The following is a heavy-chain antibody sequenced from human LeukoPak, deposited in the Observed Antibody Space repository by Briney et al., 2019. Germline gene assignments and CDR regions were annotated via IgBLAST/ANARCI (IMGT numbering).Heavy chain of an antibody. V-gene: IGHV5-51*01. D-gene: IGHD5-18*01. CDR3: VRSRGYSYGYSYYFDY. Sequence: GESLRISCKGSGYSFTTYWISWVRQMPGKGLEWMGIIYPGDSETRFSPSFQGQVTISADKSISTAYLQWSSLKASDTAMYYCVRSRGYSYGYSYYFDYWGQGTLVTVSS. CDR2: IYPGDSET. CDR1: GYSFTTYW. J-gene: IGHJ4*02.